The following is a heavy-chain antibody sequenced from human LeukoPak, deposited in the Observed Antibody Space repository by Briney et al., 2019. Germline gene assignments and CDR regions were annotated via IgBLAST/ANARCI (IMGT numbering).Heavy chain of an antibody. J-gene: IGHJ4*02. CDR3: ARDYWSYSASWLDF. CDR2: ISSSGSTI. CDR1: GFSLSSYA. D-gene: IGHD6-13*01. Sequence: GGSLRLSCTVSGFSLSSYAMSWVRRAPGKGLEWVSYISSSGSTIYYADSVKGRFTISRDNAKNSLYLQMNSLTAEDTAVYYCARDYWSYSASWLDFWGQGTLVTVSS. V-gene: IGHV3-48*04.